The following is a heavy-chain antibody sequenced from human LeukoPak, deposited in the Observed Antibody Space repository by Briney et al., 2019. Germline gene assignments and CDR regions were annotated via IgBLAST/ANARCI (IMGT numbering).Heavy chain of an antibody. CDR2: IYYSGTT. CDR3: ARDSMAIGIVGATTPSGNWFDP. D-gene: IGHD1-26*01. Sequence: SETLSLTCTVSGGSISSHYWSWIRQPPGKGLEWIGYIYYSGTTNYNPSLKSRVTMSVDTSKNQFSLKLSSVTAADTAVYYCARDSMAIGIVGATTPSGNWFDPWGQGTLVTVSS. V-gene: IGHV4-59*11. J-gene: IGHJ5*02. CDR1: GGSISSHY.